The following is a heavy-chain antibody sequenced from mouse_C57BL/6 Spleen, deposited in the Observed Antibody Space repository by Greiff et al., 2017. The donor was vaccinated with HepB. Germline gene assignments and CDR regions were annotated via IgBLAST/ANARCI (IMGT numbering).Heavy chain of an antibody. CDR3: ARRSNWAVFGY. J-gene: IGHJ2*01. D-gene: IGHD4-1*01. V-gene: IGHV1-64*01. Sequence: VQLQQPGAELVKPGASVKLSCKASGYTFTSYWIHWVKQRPGQGLEWIGMIHPNSGSTNYNEKFKSKATLTVDKSSSTAYMQLSSLTSEDSAVYYFARRSNWAVFGYWGQGTTLTVSS. CDR1: GYTFTSYW. CDR2: IHPNSGST.